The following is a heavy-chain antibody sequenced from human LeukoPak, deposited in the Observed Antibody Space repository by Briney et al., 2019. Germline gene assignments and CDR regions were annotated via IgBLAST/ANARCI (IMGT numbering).Heavy chain of an antibody. J-gene: IGHJ4*02. CDR1: GVTFRSYS. Sequence: PGGSLRPSCAASGVTFRSYSMNWVRQAPGKGLEWGSYISSIRSTIYYAHSVKVRFTISRDNARNSLYLQMNRLRAEDTAVYYCARADYDFWSGYGYWGQGTLVTVSS. V-gene: IGHV3-48*01. CDR2: ISSIRSTI. CDR3: ARADYDFWSGYGY. D-gene: IGHD3-3*01.